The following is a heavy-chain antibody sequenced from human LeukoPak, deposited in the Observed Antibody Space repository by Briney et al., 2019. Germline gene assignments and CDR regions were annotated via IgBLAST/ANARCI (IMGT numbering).Heavy chain of an antibody. CDR1: GGSFSGYY. Sequence: SETLSLTCAVYGGSFSGYYWSWIRQPPGKGLEWIGEINHSGSTNYNPSLKSRVTISVDTSKNQLSLKLSSVTAADTAVYYCAAHNYYYYGMDVWGQGTTVTVSS. CDR3: AAHNYYYYGMDV. CDR2: INHSGST. J-gene: IGHJ6*02. V-gene: IGHV4-34*01.